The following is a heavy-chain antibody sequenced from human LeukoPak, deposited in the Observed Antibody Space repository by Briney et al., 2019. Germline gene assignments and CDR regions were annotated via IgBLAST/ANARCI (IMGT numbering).Heavy chain of an antibody. CDR2: IYCSGST. V-gene: IGHV4-31*03. D-gene: IGHD2/OR15-2a*01. J-gene: IGHJ4*02. CDR1: GGSISSGGYY. Sequence: SQTLSLTCTVSGGSISSGGYYWSWIRQHPGKGLEWIGYIYCSGSTYYNPSLKSRVTISVDTSKNQFSLKLSSVTAADTAVYYCAREGIGRPVDYWGQGTLVTVSS. CDR3: AREGIGRPVDY.